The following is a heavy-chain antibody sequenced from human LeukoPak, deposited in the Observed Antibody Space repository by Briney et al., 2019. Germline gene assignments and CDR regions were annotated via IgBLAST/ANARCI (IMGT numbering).Heavy chain of an antibody. CDR2: INPSGGST. J-gene: IGHJ4*02. Sequence: ASVKVSCKTSGYSFTNYYMHWVRQAPGQGLEWMGIINPSGGSTNYAQKFQGRVTMTRDTSTSTVYMELSSLRSEDTAVYYCARGGVMMGEGLFDYWGREPWSPSPQ. D-gene: IGHD3-16*01. CDR3: ARGGVMMGEGLFDY. V-gene: IGHV1-46*01. CDR1: GYSFTNYY.